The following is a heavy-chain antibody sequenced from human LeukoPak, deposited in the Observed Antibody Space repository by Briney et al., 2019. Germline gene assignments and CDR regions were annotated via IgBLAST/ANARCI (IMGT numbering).Heavy chain of an antibody. Sequence: HPGGSLRLSCAASGFTFSSYWMSWVRQAPGKGLEWVANIKQDGSEKYYVDSVKGRFTISRDNAKNSLYLQMNSLRAEDTAVYYCTREGIAAAGTPFDNWGQGTLVTVSS. CDR3: TREGIAAAGTPFDN. D-gene: IGHD6-13*01. J-gene: IGHJ4*02. CDR1: GFTFSSYW. V-gene: IGHV3-7*01. CDR2: IKQDGSEK.